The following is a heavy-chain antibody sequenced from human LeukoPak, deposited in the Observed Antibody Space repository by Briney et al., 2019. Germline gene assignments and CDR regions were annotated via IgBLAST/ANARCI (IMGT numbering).Heavy chain of an antibody. J-gene: IGHJ4*02. CDR1: GDSITSNNW. CDR2: MFHSGST. V-gene: IGHV4-4*02. Sequence: SETLSLTCAVSGDSITSNNWWTWVRQPPGKGLEWLGEMFHSGSTSHNPSLQSRLSMSMDKSRNQFYLQLNSVTAADTAVYYCARISNNWYLGGYDNWGQGTLVTVSS. D-gene: IGHD2-15*01. CDR3: ARISNNWYLGGYDN.